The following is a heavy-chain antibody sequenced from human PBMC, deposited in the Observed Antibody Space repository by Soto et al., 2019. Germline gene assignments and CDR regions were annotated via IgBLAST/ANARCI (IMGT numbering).Heavy chain of an antibody. CDR2: MNPNSGNT. J-gene: IGHJ4*02. CDR3: ARGLGVVAATTYYY. D-gene: IGHD2-15*01. CDR1: GYTFTRYD. Sequence: ASVKVSCKASGYTFTRYDINWVRQATGQGLEWMGWMNPNSGNTGYAQKFQGRVTMTRNTSISTAYMELSSLRSEDTAVYYCARGLGVVAATTYYYWGQGTLVTVSS. V-gene: IGHV1-8*01.